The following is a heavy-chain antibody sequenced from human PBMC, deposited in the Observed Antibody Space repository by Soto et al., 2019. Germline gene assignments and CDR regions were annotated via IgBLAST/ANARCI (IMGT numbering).Heavy chain of an antibody. CDR3: ARGLSSRVEVWSGYYKYYYYMDV. CDR2: MNPNSGNT. D-gene: IGHD3-3*01. V-gene: IGHV1-8*01. Sequence: GASVKVSCKASGYTFTSYDINWVRQATGQGLEWMGWMNPNSGNTGYAQKFQGRVTMTRNTSISTAYMELSSLRSEDTAVYYCARGLSSRVEVWSGYYKYYYYMDVWGKGTTVTVSS. CDR1: GYTFTSYD. J-gene: IGHJ6*03.